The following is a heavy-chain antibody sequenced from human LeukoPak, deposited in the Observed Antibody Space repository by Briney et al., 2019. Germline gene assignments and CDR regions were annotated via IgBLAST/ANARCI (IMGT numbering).Heavy chain of an antibody. CDR2: IHTSGST. J-gene: IGHJ4*02. D-gene: IGHD3-22*01. CDR1: GGSISSYY. V-gene: IGHV4-4*07. Sequence: TSETLSLTCTVSGGSISSYYWSWIRQPPGKGLEWIGRIHTSGSTNYNPSLKSRVTMSVDTSKNQFSLKLSSVTAADTAVYYCARDQYYYDSSGYLTFDYWGQGTLVTVSS. CDR3: ARDQYYYDSSGYLTFDY.